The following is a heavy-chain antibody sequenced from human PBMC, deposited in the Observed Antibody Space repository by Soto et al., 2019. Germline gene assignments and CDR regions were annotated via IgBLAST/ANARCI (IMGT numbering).Heavy chain of an antibody. J-gene: IGHJ4*02. CDR1: GFTVSTYG. D-gene: IGHD2-8*02. Sequence: QVQLVESGGGVVQPGRSLRLSCAVSGFTVSTYGMHWVRQAPGKGLEWVAVISRDGGTKYYADSVKGRFTISRDNSRNTLFLEMNSLRGDDMAVNYCTGEVASGYWGQGTLVTVS. V-gene: IGHV3-30*03. CDR2: ISRDGGTK. CDR3: TGEVASGY.